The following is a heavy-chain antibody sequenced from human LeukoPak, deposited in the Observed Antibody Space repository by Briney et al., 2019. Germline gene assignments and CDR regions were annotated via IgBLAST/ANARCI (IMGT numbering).Heavy chain of an antibody. CDR3: ARDQVPYDSSGYYFC. V-gene: IGHV1-69*13. CDR1: GGTFSSYA. CDR2: IIPIFGTA. J-gene: IGHJ4*02. D-gene: IGHD3-22*01. Sequence: SVKVSCKASGGTFSSYAISWVRQAPGQGLEWMGGIIPIFGTANYAQKFQGRVTITADESTSTAYMELSSLRSEDTAVYYCARDQVPYDSSGYYFCWGQGTLVTVSS.